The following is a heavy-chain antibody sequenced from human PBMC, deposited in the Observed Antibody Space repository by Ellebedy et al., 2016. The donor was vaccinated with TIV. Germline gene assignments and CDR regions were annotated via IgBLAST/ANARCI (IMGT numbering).Heavy chain of an antibody. J-gene: IGHJ3*02. CDR2: INPNSGGT. Sequence: ASVKVSCKASGYTFTGYYMHWVRQAPGQGLEWMGWINPNSGGTNYAQKFQGWVTMTRHTSISTAYMELSRLRSDDTAVYYCARGSSSRWYVAFDIWGQGTMVTVSS. D-gene: IGHD6-13*01. V-gene: IGHV1-2*04. CDR3: ARGSSSRWYVAFDI. CDR1: GYTFTGYY.